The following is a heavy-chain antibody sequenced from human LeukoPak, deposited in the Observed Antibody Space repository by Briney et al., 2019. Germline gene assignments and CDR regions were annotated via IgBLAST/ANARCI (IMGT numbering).Heavy chain of an antibody. CDR2: IVPILGIA. CDR3: ARGHYSSSYNWFDP. D-gene: IGHD6-13*01. Sequence: GASVKVSCKASGGTFSSYAISWVRQAPGQGLEWMGRIVPILGIANYAQKFQGGVTITADKSTSTAYMELSSLRSEGTAVYYCARGHYSSSYNWFDPWGQGTLVTVSS. V-gene: IGHV1-69*04. CDR1: GGTFSSYA. J-gene: IGHJ5*02.